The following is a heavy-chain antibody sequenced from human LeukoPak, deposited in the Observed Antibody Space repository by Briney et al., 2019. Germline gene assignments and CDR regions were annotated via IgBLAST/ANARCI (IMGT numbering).Heavy chain of an antibody. V-gene: IGHV1-46*01. J-gene: IGHJ1*01. CDR1: LYTFTSYY. CDR2: INPSGGST. D-gene: IGHD2-21*01. CDR3: AKYSPGVETAEYFQY. Sequence: ASVKVSRKPSLYTFTSYYIHWVRQAPRRGLEWVGIINPSGGSTNYAQTFQGTVPITRDTSTSTFNMELTSLRSEGTAVYNCAKYSPGVETAEYFQYWGQGTLVTVSS.